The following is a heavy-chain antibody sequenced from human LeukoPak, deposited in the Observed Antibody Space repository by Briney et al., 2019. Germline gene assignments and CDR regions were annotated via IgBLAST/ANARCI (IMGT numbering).Heavy chain of an antibody. D-gene: IGHD1-26*01. CDR3: GRISLETSATEY. CDR2: ISSNGVPS. J-gene: IGHJ4*02. V-gene: IGHV3-23*01. Sequence: PGGSLRLSCAPSGFTFSNYAMDWVRQAPGKGLEWVSAISSNGVPSFYADSVKGRVTISRDNSQNTLYLQIHSLRAEDTALYYCGRISLETSATEYWGQGTLVTVSS. CDR1: GFTFSNYA.